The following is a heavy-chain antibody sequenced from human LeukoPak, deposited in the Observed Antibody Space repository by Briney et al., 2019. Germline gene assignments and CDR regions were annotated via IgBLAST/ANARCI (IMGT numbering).Heavy chain of an antibody. CDR3: ARVKGGYYDSSGYHLDY. Sequence: GGSLRLSCAASGFTFSRYSLNWVRQAPGKGLEWVSSISSSSSYIYYADSVKGRFTISRDNAKNSLYLQMNSLRAEDTAVYYCARVKGGYYDSSGYHLDYWGQGTLVTVSS. CDR2: ISSSSSYI. V-gene: IGHV3-21*01. CDR1: GFTFSRYS. D-gene: IGHD3-22*01. J-gene: IGHJ4*02.